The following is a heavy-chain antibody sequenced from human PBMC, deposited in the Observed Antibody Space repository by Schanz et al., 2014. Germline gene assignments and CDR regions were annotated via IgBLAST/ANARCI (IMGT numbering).Heavy chain of an antibody. J-gene: IGHJ4*02. CDR1: GYIFTSYD. Sequence: QGQLVQSGAEVKKPGASVKVSCKASGYIFTSYDINWVRQATGQGLEWMGWMNSKTGNTGYAQRFQGRVTMTRNTSITTAYLELSSLRSGDTAVYYCTKGRTFGRWGQGTLVTVSS. CDR3: TKGRTFGR. CDR2: MNSKTGNT. V-gene: IGHV1-8*01. D-gene: IGHD3-16*01.